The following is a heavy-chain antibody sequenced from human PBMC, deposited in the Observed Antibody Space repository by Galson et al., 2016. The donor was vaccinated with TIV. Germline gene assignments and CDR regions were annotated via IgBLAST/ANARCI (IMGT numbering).Heavy chain of an antibody. J-gene: IGHJ6*02. CDR2: IRSRAYGGTT. Sequence: SLRLSCAASGFTFGDFAMSWVRQVPRKGLEWVGFIRSRAYGGTTEYAASVKGRFTISRDDSKRIAYLQMNSLKTEDTAVYYCTTFGVASRYYYYYGMDVWGQGTTVTVSS. D-gene: IGHD3-3*01. CDR1: GFTFGDFA. CDR3: TTFGVASRYYYYYGMDV. V-gene: IGHV3-49*04.